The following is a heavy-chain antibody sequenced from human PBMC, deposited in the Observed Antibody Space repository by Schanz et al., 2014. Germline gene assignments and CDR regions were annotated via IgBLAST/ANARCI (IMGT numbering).Heavy chain of an antibody. Sequence: EVKLLESGGTLVRPGGSLRLSCAASGFTFSTYAMGWVRQARGKGLEWVSAMNESHSTIYYADSVRGRFTISRDNAENTLFLQMNSLRAEDTAVYYCAKGRFGELSAFDIWGQGTIVTVSS. D-gene: IGHD3-10*01. CDR3: AKGRFGELSAFDI. J-gene: IGHJ3*02. CDR1: GFTFSTYA. V-gene: IGHV3-23*01. CDR2: MNESHSTI.